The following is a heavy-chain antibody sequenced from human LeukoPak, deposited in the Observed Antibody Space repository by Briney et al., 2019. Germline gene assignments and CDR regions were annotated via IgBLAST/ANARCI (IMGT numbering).Heavy chain of an antibody. CDR3: ARGPLGYCSVTSCSFDS. V-gene: IGHV3-7*01. Sequence: GGSLRLSCAASGFTFNSYWMSWVRQAPGKGPEWVANINQDGSENYYLDSVKGRFTISRDNAKNSLYLQMNSLRAEDTAVYYCARGPLGYCSVTSCSFDSWGQGTLVTVSS. CDR2: INQDGSEN. D-gene: IGHD2-2*01. CDR1: GFTFNSYW. J-gene: IGHJ4*02.